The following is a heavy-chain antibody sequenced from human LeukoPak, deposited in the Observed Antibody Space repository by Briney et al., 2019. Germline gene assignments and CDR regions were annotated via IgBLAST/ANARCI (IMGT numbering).Heavy chain of an antibody. V-gene: IGHV3-73*01. Sequence: GGSLKLSCAASGFTFSGSAMHWVRQAAGKGLEWVGRIRSKANNYATAYAASVKGRFTISRDNSKNTLYLQMNTLRADDTAVYYCARGPNYDILTGWRKTYNAFDKWGQGTMVTVSS. CDR3: ARGPNYDILTGWRKTYNAFDK. CDR2: IRSKANNYAT. J-gene: IGHJ3*02. CDR1: GFTFSGSA. D-gene: IGHD3-9*01.